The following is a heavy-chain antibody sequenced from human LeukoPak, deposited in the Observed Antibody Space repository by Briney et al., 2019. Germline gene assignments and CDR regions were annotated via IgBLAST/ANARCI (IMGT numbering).Heavy chain of an antibody. CDR3: AKKRGFSSSWFGDYFDF. CDR1: GFTFRNYG. Sequence: GGSLRLSCAASGFTFRNYGMHWVRQAPGKGLEWVAFIRHDESKEYYADSVKGRFTISRDNSKNTLYLQMNSLRAEDTAVYYCAKKRGFSSSWFGDYFDFWGQGTLVTVSS. J-gene: IGHJ4*02. D-gene: IGHD6-13*01. V-gene: IGHV3-30*02. CDR2: IRHDESKE.